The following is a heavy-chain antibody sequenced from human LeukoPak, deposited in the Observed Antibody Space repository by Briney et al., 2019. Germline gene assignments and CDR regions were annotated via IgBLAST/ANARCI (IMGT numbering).Heavy chain of an antibody. CDR1: GFTFYDYT. CDR3: ARDLNHYYGMDV. D-gene: IGHD1-14*01. V-gene: IGHV3-43*01. J-gene: IGHJ6*02. Sequence: GGSLRLSCAASGFTFYDYTMHWVRQAPGQGLEWVSLISWDGGSTYYADSVKGRFTVSRDNAKNSLYLQMNSLRAEDTAVYYCARDLNHYYGMDVWGQGTTVTVSS. CDR2: ISWDGGST.